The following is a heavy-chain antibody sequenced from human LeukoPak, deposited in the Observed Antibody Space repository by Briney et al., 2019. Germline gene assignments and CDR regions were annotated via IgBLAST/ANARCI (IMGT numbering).Heavy chain of an antibody. D-gene: IGHD3-10*01. CDR1: GFTVSSNH. V-gene: IGHV3-48*04. CDR3: ARWFGELHAFDI. J-gene: IGHJ3*02. CDR2: ISSSSSTI. Sequence: GGSLRLSCAASGFTVSSNHMSWVRQAPGKGLEWVSYISSSSSTIYYADSVKGRFTISRDNAKNSLYLQMNSLRAEDTAVYYCARWFGELHAFDIWGQGTMVTVSS.